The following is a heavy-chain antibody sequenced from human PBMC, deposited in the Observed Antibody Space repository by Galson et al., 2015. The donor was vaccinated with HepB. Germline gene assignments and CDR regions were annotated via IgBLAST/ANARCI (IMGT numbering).Heavy chain of an antibody. CDR1: GFTFSSYA. V-gene: IGHV3-13*05. CDR3: ARGYCSSTSCRDLWYFDL. Sequence: SLRLSCAASGFTFSSYAMSWVRQATGKGLEWVSAIGTAGDPYYPGSVKGRFTISRENAKNSLYLQMNSLRAGDTAVYYCARGYCSSTSCRDLWYFDLWGRGTLVTVSS. D-gene: IGHD2-2*01. J-gene: IGHJ2*01. CDR2: IGTAGDP.